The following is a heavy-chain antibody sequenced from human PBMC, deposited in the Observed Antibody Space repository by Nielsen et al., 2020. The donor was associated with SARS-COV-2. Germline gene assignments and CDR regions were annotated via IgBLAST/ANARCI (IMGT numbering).Heavy chain of an antibody. D-gene: IGHD3-22*01. J-gene: IGHJ4*02. CDR3: TTDWGTHYYDSSGYYYLAY. CDR2: IKSKTDGGTT. Sequence: GESLKISCAASGFTFSNAWMSWVRQAPGKGLEWVGRIKSKTDGGTTDYAAPVKGRFTISRDDSKNTLYLQMNSLKTEDTAVYYCTTDWGTHYYDSSGYYYLAYWGQGTLVTVSS. V-gene: IGHV3-15*01. CDR1: GFTFSNAW.